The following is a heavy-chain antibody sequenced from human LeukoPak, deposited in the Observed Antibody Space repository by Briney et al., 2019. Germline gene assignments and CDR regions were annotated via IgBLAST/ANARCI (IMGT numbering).Heavy chain of an antibody. CDR3: ARTHTVTTSFDY. J-gene: IGHJ4*02. Sequence: PGGSLRLSCAASGFIFSSYEMNWVRQAPGKGLEWVSYISRSGSTIYYADSVKGRFTISRDNAKNSLYLQMNSLRAEDTAVYYCARTHTVTTSFDYWGQGTLVTVSS. CDR1: GFIFSSYE. D-gene: IGHD4-11*01. V-gene: IGHV3-48*03. CDR2: ISRSGSTI.